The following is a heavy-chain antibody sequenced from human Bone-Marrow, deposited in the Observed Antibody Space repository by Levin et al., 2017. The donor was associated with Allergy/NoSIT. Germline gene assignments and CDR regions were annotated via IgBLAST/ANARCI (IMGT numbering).Heavy chain of an antibody. Sequence: SGPTLVKPTQTLTLTCTFSGFSLTPGVGVGWIRQPPGKALEWLALIYWDNDKSYSPSLKTRLSVTKDPPKNRVVLTMTNMDPVDTATYFCVRSYYDKIWGSPPTPFEFWGQGTPVTVSS. CDR2: IYWDNDK. V-gene: IGHV2-5*02. CDR3: VRSYYDKIWGSPPTPFEF. CDR1: GFSLTPGVG. J-gene: IGHJ4*02. D-gene: IGHD3-16*01.